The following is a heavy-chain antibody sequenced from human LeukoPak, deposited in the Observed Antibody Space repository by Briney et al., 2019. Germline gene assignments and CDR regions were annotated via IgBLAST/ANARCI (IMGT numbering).Heavy chain of an antibody. J-gene: IGHJ3*02. V-gene: IGHV3-23*01. CDR1: GFTFSNYA. D-gene: IGHD5-12*01. CDR3: ARVIVATNTFDAFDI. CDR2: ISGSGGST. Sequence: GGSLRLSCAVSGFTFSNYAMSWVRQAPGKGREGVSAISGSGGSTYYADSVKGRFTISRDNSKNTLYLQMNSLRAEDTAVYYCARVIVATNTFDAFDIWGQGTMVTVSS.